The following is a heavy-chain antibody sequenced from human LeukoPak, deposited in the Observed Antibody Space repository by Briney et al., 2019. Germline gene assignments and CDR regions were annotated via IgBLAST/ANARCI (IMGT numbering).Heavy chain of an antibody. Sequence: LGGSLRLSCVGSGFTLSDAWISWVRQAPGKGLEWVGRIKSKIDGGTIDYAAPVKGRFTISRDDSRNTLYLQMNSLKTEDTAVYYCTTRRQDGCWGQGTLVTVS. J-gene: IGHJ4*02. CDR1: GFTLSDAW. V-gene: IGHV3-15*01. D-gene: IGHD6-25*01. CDR2: IKSKIDGGTI. CDR3: TTRRQDGC.